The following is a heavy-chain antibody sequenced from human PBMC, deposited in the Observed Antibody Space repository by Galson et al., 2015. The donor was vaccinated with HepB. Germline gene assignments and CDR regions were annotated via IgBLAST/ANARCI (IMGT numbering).Heavy chain of an antibody. V-gene: IGHV3-21*01. CDR2: ISSSSNYM. CDR1: GLTFSNYG. D-gene: IGHD2-15*01. J-gene: IGHJ3*02. CDR3: ASDPMPGDNDVFDI. Sequence: SLRLSCAASGLTFSNYGMNWVRQAPGKGLEWVPSISSSSNYMYYADSVKGRFNISRDNAKNSLYLQMNSLRAEDTAVYYCASDPMPGDNDVFDIWGHGTMVTVSS.